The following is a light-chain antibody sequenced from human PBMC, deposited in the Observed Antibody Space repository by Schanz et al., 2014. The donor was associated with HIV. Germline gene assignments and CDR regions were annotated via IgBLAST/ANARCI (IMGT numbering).Light chain of an antibody. J-gene: IGKJ3*01. CDR2: AAS. Sequence: DIQLTQSPSFLSASVGDRITLTCRASQGFGSYLAWYQQKPGKAPKLLIYAASTLQSGVPSRFSGSGSGTEFTLTISSLQPEDFATYYCQQLNSYPLFAFGPGTKVDV. V-gene: IGKV1-9*01. CDR3: QQLNSYPLFA. CDR1: QGFGSY.